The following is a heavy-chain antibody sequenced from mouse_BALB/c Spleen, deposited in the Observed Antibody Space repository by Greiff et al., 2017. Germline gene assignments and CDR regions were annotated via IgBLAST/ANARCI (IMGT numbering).Heavy chain of an antibody. CDR2: IWAGGST. D-gene: IGHD2-4*01. J-gene: IGHJ3*01. Sequence: VLLVESGPGLVAPSQTLSITCTVSGFSFTSYGVHWVRQPPGKGLEWLGVIWAGGSTNYNSALMSRLSISKDNSKTQVFLKMNSLQTDDTAMYYCARGDRDDYDWFAYWGQGTLVTVSA. CDR3: ARGDRDDYDWFAY. CDR1: GFSFTSYG. V-gene: IGHV2-9*02.